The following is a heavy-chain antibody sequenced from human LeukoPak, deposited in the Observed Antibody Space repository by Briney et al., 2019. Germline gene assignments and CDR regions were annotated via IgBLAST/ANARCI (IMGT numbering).Heavy chain of an antibody. Sequence: GASLRLSCAASGFIFSNYAMYWVRQAPGKGLEWISAISGRSDNTYYADSVKGRFTLSRDSSKNTLYLQMNSLRADDTAVYYCAKWGDDDVLAGYYVSDFWGQGTLVTVSS. CDR1: GFIFSNYA. J-gene: IGHJ4*02. CDR2: ISGRSDNT. V-gene: IGHV3-23*01. D-gene: IGHD3-9*01. CDR3: AKWGDDDVLAGYYVSDF.